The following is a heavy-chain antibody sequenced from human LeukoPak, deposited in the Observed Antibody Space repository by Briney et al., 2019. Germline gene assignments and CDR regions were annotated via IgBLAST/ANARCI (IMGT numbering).Heavy chain of an antibody. CDR1: GFTVSSNY. V-gene: IGHV3-21*01. Sequence: GGSLRLSCAASGFTVSSNYMSWVRQAPGKGLEWASSISSSSSYIYYADSVKDRFTISRDNAKNSLYLQMNSLRAEDTAVYYCARASTMVRGVPRWFDPWGQGTLVTVSS. CDR2: ISSSSSYI. D-gene: IGHD3-10*01. CDR3: ARASTMVRGVPRWFDP. J-gene: IGHJ5*02.